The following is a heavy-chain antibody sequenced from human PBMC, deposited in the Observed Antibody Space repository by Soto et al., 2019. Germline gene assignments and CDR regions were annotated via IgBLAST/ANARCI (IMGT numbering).Heavy chain of an antibody. CDR1: GYTFTSYA. V-gene: IGHV1-69*13. J-gene: IGHJ4*02. CDR3: ARNPSDLYCGGDCYVY. D-gene: IGHD2-21*01. CDR2: IIPIFGTA. Sequence: GASVKVSCKASGYTFTSYAISCVRQAPGQGLEWMGGIIPIFGTANYAQKFQGRVTITADESTSTAYMELSSLRSEDTAVYYCARNPSDLYCGGDCYVYWGQGTLVTLSS.